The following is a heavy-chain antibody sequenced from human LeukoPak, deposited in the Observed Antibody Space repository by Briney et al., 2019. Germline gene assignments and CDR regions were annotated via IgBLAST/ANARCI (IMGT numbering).Heavy chain of an antibody. J-gene: IGHJ3*02. V-gene: IGHV4-59*01. CDR3: ARSKEGLLVRGFLDAFDI. Sequence: PSETLSLTCTVSGGSISNYYWSWIRQPPGKGLEWIGYIYYSGSTNYNPSLKSRVTISVDTSKNQFSLKLSSVTAADTAVYYCARSKEGLLVRGFLDAFDIWGQGTMVTVSS. D-gene: IGHD3-10*01. CDR2: IYYSGST. CDR1: GGSISNYY.